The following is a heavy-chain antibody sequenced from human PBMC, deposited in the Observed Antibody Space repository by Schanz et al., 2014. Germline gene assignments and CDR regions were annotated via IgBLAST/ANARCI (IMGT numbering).Heavy chain of an antibody. Sequence: QVQLVQSGAEVKKPGASVKVSCKASGYTFTSHGISWVRQAPGQGLEWMGWITAYNGDTNYALKLQGRVTMTTDTSTSTAYMELRSLRSDDTAVYYCARDSGSSSWYPSDYWGQGTLVTVSS. J-gene: IGHJ4*02. V-gene: IGHV1-18*01. CDR2: ITAYNGDT. CDR1: GYTFTSHG. D-gene: IGHD6-13*01. CDR3: ARDSGSSSWYPSDY.